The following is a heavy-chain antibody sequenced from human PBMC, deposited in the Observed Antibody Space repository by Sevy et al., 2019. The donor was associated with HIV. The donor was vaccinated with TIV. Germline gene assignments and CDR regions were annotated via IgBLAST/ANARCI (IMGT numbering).Heavy chain of an antibody. CDR2: IIPIFGTA. CDR3: ARDRNPTYITDYYYYGMDV. Sequence: ASVKVSCKASGGTFSSYAISWVRQAPGQGLEWMGGIIPIFGTANYAQKFQGRVTITADESTSTAYMELSSLRSEDTAVDYCARDRNPTYITDYYYYGMDVWGQGTTVTVSS. CDR1: GGTFSSYA. V-gene: IGHV1-69*13. J-gene: IGHJ6*02. D-gene: IGHD3-10*01.